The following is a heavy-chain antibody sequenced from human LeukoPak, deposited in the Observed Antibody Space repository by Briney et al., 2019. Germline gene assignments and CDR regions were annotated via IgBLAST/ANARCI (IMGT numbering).Heavy chain of an antibody. CDR1: GFSFSNYA. Sequence: GGSLRPSCAASGFSFSNYAMSWVRQAPGKGLEWVSGISGSGGSTYYADSVKGRFTISRDNSKNTLYLQMNSLRAEDTAVYYCAKDKTMGYYGSGSFCFDYWGQGTLVTVSS. J-gene: IGHJ4*02. D-gene: IGHD3-10*01. CDR2: ISGSGGST. V-gene: IGHV3-23*01. CDR3: AKDKTMGYYGSGSFCFDY.